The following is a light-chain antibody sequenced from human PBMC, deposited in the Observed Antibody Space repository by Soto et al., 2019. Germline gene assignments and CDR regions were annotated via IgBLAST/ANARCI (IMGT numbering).Light chain of an antibody. CDR1: QSISSW. J-gene: IGKJ1*01. CDR2: KAS. V-gene: IGKV1-5*03. Sequence: DIPMTQSPSTLSASVGDRVTITCRASQSISSWLAWYQQKTGKAPKLLIYKASSLESGVPSRFSGSGSGTEFTLTISSLQPDDFATYYCQQYNSYRRTFGQGTKVEIK. CDR3: QQYNSYRRT.